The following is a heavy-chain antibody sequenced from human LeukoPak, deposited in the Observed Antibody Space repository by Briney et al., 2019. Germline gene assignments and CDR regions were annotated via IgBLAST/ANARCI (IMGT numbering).Heavy chain of an antibody. CDR1: GGTFSGYA. D-gene: IGHD5-18*01. CDR3: ARDPPERGTAMV. V-gene: IGHV1-69*05. J-gene: IGHJ4*02. CDR2: IIPIFGTA. Sequence: SVKVSCKASGGTFSGYAISWVRQAPGQGLEWMGRIIPIFGTANYAQKFQGRVTITTDESTSTAYMELSSLRLEDTAVYYCARDPPERGTAMVWGQGTLVTVSS.